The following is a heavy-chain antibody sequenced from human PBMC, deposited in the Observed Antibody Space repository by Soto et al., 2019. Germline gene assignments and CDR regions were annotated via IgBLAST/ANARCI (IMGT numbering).Heavy chain of an antibody. D-gene: IGHD3-22*01. V-gene: IGHV3-15*07. Sequence: PGGSLRLSCAASGFTFSNAWMNWVRQAPGKGLEWVGRIKSKTDGGTTDYAAPVKGRFTISRDDPKNTLYLQMNSLKTEDTAVYYCTTDPFYYYDSSGYYSGNDYWGQGTLVTVSS. CDR1: GFTFSNAW. CDR2: IKSKTDGGTT. CDR3: TTDPFYYYDSSGYYSGNDY. J-gene: IGHJ4*02.